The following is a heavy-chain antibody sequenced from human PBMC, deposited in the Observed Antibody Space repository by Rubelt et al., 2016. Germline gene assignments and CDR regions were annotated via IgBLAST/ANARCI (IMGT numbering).Heavy chain of an antibody. Sequence: EVQLVESGGGLVQPGGSLRLSCAASGFTFSSYDMHWVRQATGKGLEWVSAIGTAGDTYYPGSVKGRFTISRENAKNSLYLQMNGRGAGETAGYYWAREVGRGVRGYGMDVWGQGTTVTVSS. J-gene: IGHJ6*02. D-gene: IGHD3-10*01. CDR3: AREVGRGVRGYGMDV. V-gene: IGHV3-13*01. CDR1: GFTFSSYD. CDR2: IGTAGDT.